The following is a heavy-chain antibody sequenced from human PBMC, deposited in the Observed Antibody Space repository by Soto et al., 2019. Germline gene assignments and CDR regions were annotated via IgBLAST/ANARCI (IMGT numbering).Heavy chain of an antibody. Sequence: GASVKVSCKASGYTFSSYGISWVRQAPGQGLEWMGWISAYNGNTNYAQKLQGRVTMTTDTSTSTAYLELRSLRSDDTAVYYSARVGGYSYGRNWFDPWGQGTLITVSS. CDR3: ARVGGYSYGRNWFDP. CDR2: ISAYNGNT. CDR1: GYTFSSYG. J-gene: IGHJ5*02. V-gene: IGHV1-18*01. D-gene: IGHD5-18*01.